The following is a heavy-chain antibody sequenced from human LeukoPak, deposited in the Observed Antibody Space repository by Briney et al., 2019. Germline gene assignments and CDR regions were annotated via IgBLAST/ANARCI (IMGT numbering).Heavy chain of an antibody. Sequence: GGSLRLSCAASGFTFSSYSMNWVRQAPGKGLKWVSYISSSSSTIYYADSVKGRFTISRDNAKNSLYLQMNSLRDEDTAVYYCVRFPGYCSGGSCYGDPDYWGQGTLVTVSP. V-gene: IGHV3-48*02. CDR3: VRFPGYCSGGSCYGDPDY. CDR1: GFTFSSYS. J-gene: IGHJ4*02. CDR2: ISSSSSTI. D-gene: IGHD2-15*01.